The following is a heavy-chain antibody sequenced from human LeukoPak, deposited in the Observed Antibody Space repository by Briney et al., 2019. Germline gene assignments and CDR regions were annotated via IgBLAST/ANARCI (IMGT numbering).Heavy chain of an antibody. CDR3: ARDGKAATDAFDI. CDR2: IIPIFGTA. CDR1: GGTFSSYA. D-gene: IGHD2-15*01. V-gene: IGHV1-69*13. J-gene: IGHJ3*02. Sequence: SVKVSCKASGGTFSSYAISWVRQAPGQGLEWMGGIIPIFGTANYAQKFQGRVTIAADESTSTAYMELSSLRSEDTAVYYCARDGKAATDAFDIWGQGTMVTVSS.